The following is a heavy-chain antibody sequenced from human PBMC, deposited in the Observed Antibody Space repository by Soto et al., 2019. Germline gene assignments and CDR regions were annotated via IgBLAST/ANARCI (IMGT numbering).Heavy chain of an antibody. Sequence: GGSLRLSCAASGFTFSSYGMHWVRQAPGKGLEWVAVIWYDGSNKYYADSVKGRFTISRDNSKNTLYLQMNSLRAEDTAVYYCARGPRITIFGVDPAPRLGSGYWGQGTLVTVSS. CDR1: GFTFSSYG. V-gene: IGHV3-33*01. D-gene: IGHD3-3*01. CDR2: IWYDGSNK. J-gene: IGHJ4*02. CDR3: ARGPRITIFGVDPAPRLGSGY.